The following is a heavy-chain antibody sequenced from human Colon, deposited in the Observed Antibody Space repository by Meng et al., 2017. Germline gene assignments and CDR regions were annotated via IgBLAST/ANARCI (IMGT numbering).Heavy chain of an antibody. CDR1: GFSFDMFA. CDR2: VSSDGYIQ. J-gene: IGHJ4*02. D-gene: IGHD3-22*01. CDR3: AKNLGYESSGYEY. V-gene: IGHV3-30*18. Sequence: QEILLEPGGGVVQPGGSVRLSCEVSGFSFDMFAIHWVRRAPGKGLEWVAVVSSDGYIQHYTDSVKGRFSVSRDNSKNTIYLQMNSLRPDDTAMYFCAKNLGYESSGYEYWGQGTLVTVSS.